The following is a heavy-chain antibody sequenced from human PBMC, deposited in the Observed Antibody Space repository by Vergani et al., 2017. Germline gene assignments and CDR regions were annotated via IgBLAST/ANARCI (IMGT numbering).Heavy chain of an antibody. V-gene: IGHV1-69*01. CDR3: AIQLRRRLRIAARPRGFDP. CDR1: GGTFSSYA. Sequence: QVQLVQSGAEVKKPGSSVKVSCKASGGTFSSYAISWVRQAPGQGLEWMGGIIPIFGTANYAQKFQGRVTITADESTSTAYMELSSLRPEDTAVYYCAIQLRRRLRIAARPRGFDPWGQGTLVTVSS. CDR2: IIPIFGTA. J-gene: IGHJ5*02. D-gene: IGHD6-6*01.